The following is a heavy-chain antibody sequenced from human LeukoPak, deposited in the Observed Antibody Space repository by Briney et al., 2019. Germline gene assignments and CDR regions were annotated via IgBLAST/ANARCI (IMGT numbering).Heavy chain of an antibody. CDR2: ISSNGGST. J-gene: IGHJ4*02. V-gene: IGHV3-64D*06. CDR1: GFTFSSYA. D-gene: IGHD3-16*01. CDR3: VRGYIMTTFGVHDY. Sequence: PGGSLRLSCSASGFTFSSYAMHWVRQAPGKGLEYVSAISSNGGSTYYADSVKGRFTISRDNSKNTLYLQMSSLRAEDTAVYYCVRGYIMTTFGVHDYWGQGTLVTVSS.